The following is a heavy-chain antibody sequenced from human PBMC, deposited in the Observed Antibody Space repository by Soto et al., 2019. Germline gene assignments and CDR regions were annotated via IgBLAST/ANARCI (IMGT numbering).Heavy chain of an antibody. CDR1: GGSVRDYH. CDR3: ASRWQQLSWFAV. V-gene: IGHV4-59*02. CDR2: VYDSGSMST. Sequence: QVRLQESGPGVVKPSETLSLTGTVSGGSVRDYHWRWIRQSRGRGLAWIGYVYDSGSMSTGYNLSVQSRATTPVDPWTNEMSLQLTSVTPADTAVYYSASRWQQLSWFAVWGKGTLATVSS. J-gene: IGHJ4*02. D-gene: IGHD3-10*01.